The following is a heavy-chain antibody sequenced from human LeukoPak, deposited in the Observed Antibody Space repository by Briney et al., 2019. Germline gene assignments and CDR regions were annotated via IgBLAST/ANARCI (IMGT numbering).Heavy chain of an antibody. J-gene: IGHJ3*02. V-gene: IGHV4-4*07. CDR2: IYTSGST. CDR1: GGFISSYY. Sequence: PSETLSLTCTVSGGFISSYYWSWIRQPAGKGLEWIGRIYTSGSTNYNPSLKSRVTMSVDTSKNQFSLKLSSVTAADTAVYYCARDDLRRYSGPRGAFDIWGQGTMVTVSS. D-gene: IGHD5-12*01. CDR3: ARDDLRRYSGPRGAFDI.